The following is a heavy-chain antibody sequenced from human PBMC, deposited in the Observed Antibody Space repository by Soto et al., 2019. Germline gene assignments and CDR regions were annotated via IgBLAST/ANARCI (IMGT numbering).Heavy chain of an antibody. V-gene: IGHV4-59*08. J-gene: IGHJ4*02. CDR2: IYHSGST. D-gene: IGHD5-12*01. CDR1: GGSISSYY. Sequence: SETLSLTCTVSGGSISSYYWSWIRQPPGKGLEWIGSIYHSGSTYYNPSLKSRVTISVDTSKNQFSLKLSSVTAADTAVYYRARLWFGESVGAGYSGYDYDYWGQGTLVTVSS. CDR3: ARLWFGESVGAGYSGYDYDY.